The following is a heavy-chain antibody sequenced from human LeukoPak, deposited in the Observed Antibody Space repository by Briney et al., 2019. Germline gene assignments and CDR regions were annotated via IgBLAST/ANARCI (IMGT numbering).Heavy chain of an antibody. D-gene: IGHD2-2*01. Sequence: KPGGSLRLSCAASGFTFSNSALSWVRQAPGKGLEWVSDISGSGGSTYYADSVKGRFTISRDNSKNTLYLQMNSLRAEDTAVYYCAKSVVVPAYFDYWGQGTLVTVSS. J-gene: IGHJ4*02. CDR3: AKSVVVPAYFDY. CDR1: GFTFSNSA. V-gene: IGHV3-23*01. CDR2: ISGSGGST.